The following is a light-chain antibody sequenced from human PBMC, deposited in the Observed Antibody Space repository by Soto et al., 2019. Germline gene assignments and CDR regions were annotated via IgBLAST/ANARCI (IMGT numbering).Light chain of an antibody. J-gene: IGKJ4*01. Sequence: EIVMTQSPATLSVSPGERATLSCRASQSVSSNLAWYQQKPGQAPRLLIYGASTRATGIPARFSGSGSGTEFTLTISSLQSEDFATYYCQQSYSSSLAFGGGTTVDIK. V-gene: IGKV3-15*01. CDR3: QQSYSSSLA. CDR2: GAS. CDR1: QSVSSN.